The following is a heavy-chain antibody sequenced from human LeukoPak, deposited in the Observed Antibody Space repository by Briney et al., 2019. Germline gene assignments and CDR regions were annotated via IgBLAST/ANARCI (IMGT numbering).Heavy chain of an antibody. J-gene: IGHJ3*02. CDR1: GYSSTTYW. CDR2: IHPGDSDT. D-gene: IGHD5-24*01. V-gene: IGHV5-51*01. Sequence: GESLKISCKVSGYSSTTYWIAWVRQMSGRGLEWMGVIHPGDSDTRYNPSFQGRVTISVDKSTTTAYLQYNSLGPSDTAIYYCAIHPNRDGFGNAFDIWGQGTLVTVSS. CDR3: AIHPNRDGFGNAFDI.